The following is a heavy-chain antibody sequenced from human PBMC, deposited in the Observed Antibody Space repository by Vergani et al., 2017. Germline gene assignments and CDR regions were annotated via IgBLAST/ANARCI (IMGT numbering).Heavy chain of an antibody. Sequence: QVHLVESGGGVVQPGRSLRLSCVVSGFTSSYYGMQWVRPAPGKGLEWVAVISYDGTQKYYADSVKGRFTISRDNSKSTLYLQMNSLRTEDTAVYYCATISCGTPGCQIGYFREWVQGTLVTVSS. D-gene: IGHD1-1*01. V-gene: IGHV3-30*03. CDR1: GFTSSYYG. CDR2: ISYDGTQK. J-gene: IGHJ1*01. CDR3: ATISCGTPGCQIGYFRE.